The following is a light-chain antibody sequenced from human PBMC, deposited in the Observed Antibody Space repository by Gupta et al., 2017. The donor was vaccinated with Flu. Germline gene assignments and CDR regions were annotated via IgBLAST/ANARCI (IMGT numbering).Light chain of an antibody. J-gene: IGKJ3*01. CDR1: QRVDRW. V-gene: IGKV1D-12*01. CDR3: LQANSFPFT. CDR2: AAS. Sequence: GDRVTITCLASQRVDRWLAWYQQKPGQAPKFLIYAASTLQSGVPSRFSGSGSGTDFTLTISSLQPEDFATYFCLQANSFPFTFGPRTKLDIQ.